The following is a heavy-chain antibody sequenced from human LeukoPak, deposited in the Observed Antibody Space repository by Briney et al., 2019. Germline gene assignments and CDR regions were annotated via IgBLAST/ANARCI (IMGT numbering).Heavy chain of an antibody. Sequence: GGSLRLSCAASGFTFDDYGMSWVRQAPGKGLEWVSGINWNGGSTGYADSVKGRFTISRDNAKNSLYLQMNSLRAEDTALYHCARVSCSGGSCYFDYWGQGTLVTVSS. CDR1: GFTFDDYG. D-gene: IGHD2-15*01. CDR3: ARVSCSGGSCYFDY. J-gene: IGHJ4*02. CDR2: INWNGGST. V-gene: IGHV3-20*01.